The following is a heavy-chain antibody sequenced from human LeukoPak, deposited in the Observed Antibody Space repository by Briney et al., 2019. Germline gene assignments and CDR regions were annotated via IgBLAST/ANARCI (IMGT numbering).Heavy chain of an antibody. CDR3: ARVLGAANWFDP. CDR1: GGSISSSSYY. V-gene: IGHV4-39*07. Sequence: SETLSLTCTVSGGSISSSSYYWDWIRQPPGKGLEWIGSIYYSGSTYYNPSLKSRVTISVGTSKNQFSLKLSSVTAADTAVYYCARVLGAANWFDPWGQGTLVTVSS. J-gene: IGHJ5*02. CDR2: IYYSGST. D-gene: IGHD1-26*01.